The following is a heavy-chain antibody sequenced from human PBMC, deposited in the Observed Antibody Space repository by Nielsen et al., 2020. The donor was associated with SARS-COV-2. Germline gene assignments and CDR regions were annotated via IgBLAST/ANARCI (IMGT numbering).Heavy chain of an antibody. J-gene: IGHJ4*02. CDR3: AKDRAIFMIYFTRGGPDF. D-gene: IGHD3-9*01. Sequence: GGSLRLSCAASGFTFNNHGMHWVRQAPGKGLEWVAYISYEGSKQYYADSVKGRFTISSDYSKSTLYLQMNSLRGEDTAVYYCAKDRAIFMIYFTRGGPDFWGQGTLVTVSS. CDR2: ISYEGSKQ. V-gene: IGHV3-30*18. CDR1: GFTFNNHG.